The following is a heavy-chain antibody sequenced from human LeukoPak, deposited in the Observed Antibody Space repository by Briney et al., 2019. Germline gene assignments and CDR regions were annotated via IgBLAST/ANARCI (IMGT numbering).Heavy chain of an antibody. Sequence: ASVKVSCKASGYTFTSYDINWVRQATGQGLEWMGWMNPNSGNTGYAQKFQGGVTMTRNTSISTAYMELSSLRSEDTAVYYCAREVTAVWQQLVIVGTFDIWGQGTMVPVSS. V-gene: IGHV1-8*01. J-gene: IGHJ3*02. CDR1: GYTFTSYD. CDR3: AREVTAVWQQLVIVGTFDI. D-gene: IGHD6-13*01. CDR2: MNPNSGNT.